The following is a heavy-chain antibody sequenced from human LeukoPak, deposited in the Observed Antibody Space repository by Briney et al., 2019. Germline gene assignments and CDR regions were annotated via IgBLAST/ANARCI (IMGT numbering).Heavy chain of an antibody. D-gene: IGHD1-1*01. CDR2: VSGSGGAT. CDR3: AKNRGGTYKYYMDV. J-gene: IGHJ6*03. CDR1: GLTFHKYA. Sequence: GGSLRLSCAASGLTFHKYAMSWVRQAPGMGLEWLSYVSGSGGATYYADSVKGRFTISRDNSKYTVYLQMGSLRAEDTAVFYCAKNRGGTYKYYMDVWGNGTTVTVSS. V-gene: IGHV3-23*01.